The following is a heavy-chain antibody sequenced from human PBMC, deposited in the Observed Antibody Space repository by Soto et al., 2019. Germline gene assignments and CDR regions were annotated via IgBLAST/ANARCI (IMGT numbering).Heavy chain of an antibody. V-gene: IGHV3-23*01. CDR1: GFTFSSYA. Sequence: EVQLLESGGGLVQPGGSLRLSCAASGFTFSSYAMNWVRQAPGKGLEWVSVISGSGGGTYYADSVKGRFTISRDNSKNTLYLQMNSLRAEDTAVYYCASRSRGWYFDYWGQGTLVTVSS. CDR3: ASRSRGWYFDY. J-gene: IGHJ4*02. CDR2: ISGSGGGT. D-gene: IGHD6-19*01.